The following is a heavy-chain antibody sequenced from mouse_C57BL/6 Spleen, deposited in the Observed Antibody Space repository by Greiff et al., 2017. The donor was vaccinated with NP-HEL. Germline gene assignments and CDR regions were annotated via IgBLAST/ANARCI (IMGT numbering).Heavy chain of an antibody. Sequence: EVQLQESGPGLVKPSQSLSLTCSVTGYSITSGYYWNWIRQFPGNKLEWMGYISYDGSNNYNPSLKNRISITRDTSKNQFFLKLNSVTTEDTATYYCARDKDTTYWYFDVWGTGTTVTVSS. J-gene: IGHJ1*03. CDR3: ARDKDTTYWYFDV. CDR1: GYSITSGYY. V-gene: IGHV3-6*01. D-gene: IGHD1-1*01. CDR2: ISYDGSN.